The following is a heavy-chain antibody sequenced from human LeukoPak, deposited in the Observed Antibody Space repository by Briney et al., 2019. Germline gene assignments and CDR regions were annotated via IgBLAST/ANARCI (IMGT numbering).Heavy chain of an antibody. CDR2: IYYSGST. CDR1: GGSLCRHY. V-gene: IGHV4-59*11. D-gene: IGHD2-21*02. CDR3: ARYCGGDCYFDY. Sequence: PSGTLSHTCTLSGGSLCRHYWSWLRQPPGKGLEWMGYIYYSGSTKYNPSLKSRDPISTDTSKNQFSLKLISVTAAHTPVYYCARYCGGDCYFDYWGRGTLVTVSS. J-gene: IGHJ4*02.